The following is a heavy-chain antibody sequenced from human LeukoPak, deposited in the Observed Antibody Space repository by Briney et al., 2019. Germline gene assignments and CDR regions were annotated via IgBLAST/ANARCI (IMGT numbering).Heavy chain of an antibody. V-gene: IGHV4-61*02. CDR2: IYTSGST. J-gene: IGHJ3*02. CDR1: GGSISSGSYY. Sequence: KPSETLSLTCAVYGGSISSGSYYWSWIRQPAGKGLEWIGRIYTSGSTNYNPSLKSRVTISVDTSKNQFSLKLSSVTAADTAVYYCARDCSSTSCSLAFDIWGQGTMVTVSS. D-gene: IGHD2-2*01. CDR3: ARDCSSTSCSLAFDI.